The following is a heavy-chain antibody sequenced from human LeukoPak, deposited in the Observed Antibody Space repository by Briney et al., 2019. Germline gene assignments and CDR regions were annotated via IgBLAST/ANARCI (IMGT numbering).Heavy chain of an antibody. CDR3: ARVEGQRAFDY. V-gene: IGHV4-38-2*02. Sequence: SETLSLTCTVSNYSISSDYSWGWIRQPPGKGLEWIGSIYHSGSTYYNPFLKSRVIISIDTSKNHFSLKLSSVTAADTALYYCARVEGQRAFDYWGQGTLVTVSS. J-gene: IGHJ4*02. CDR2: IYHSGST. CDR1: NYSISSDYS.